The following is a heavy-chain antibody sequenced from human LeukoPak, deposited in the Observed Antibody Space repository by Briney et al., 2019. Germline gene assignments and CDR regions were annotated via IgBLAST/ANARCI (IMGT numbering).Heavy chain of an antibody. V-gene: IGHV4-30-4*01. J-gene: IGHJ4*02. CDR3: ARDRDNYDSKYYFDY. D-gene: IGHD3-22*01. Sequence: SETLSLTCSVSGASISSRDYYWSWIRQPSGGGLEWIGYIYSGGNTYYNPSLESRVTRSEDTSKNQLYLKLNSVTAADTAVYYCARDRDNYDSKYYFDYWGQGTLVTVSS. CDR2: IYSGGNT. CDR1: GASISSRDYY.